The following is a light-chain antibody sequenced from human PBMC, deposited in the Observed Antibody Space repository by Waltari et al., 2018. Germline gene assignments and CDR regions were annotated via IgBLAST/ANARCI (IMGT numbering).Light chain of an antibody. CDR2: NDV. Sequence: QSVLTQPPSASGTPGQRVIISCSGISSNVGSNVVNWYHQLPGTAPKLLIFNDVDRPSGVPDRFSGSRSATSASLAISGLQSDDESTYYCASWDDRLDAYVFGTGTRVTVL. CDR1: SSNVGSNV. V-gene: IGLV1-44*01. J-gene: IGLJ1*01. CDR3: ASWDDRLDAYV.